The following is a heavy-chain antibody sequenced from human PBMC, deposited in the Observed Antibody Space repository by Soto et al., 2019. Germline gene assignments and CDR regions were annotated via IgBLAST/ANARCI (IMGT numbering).Heavy chain of an antibody. J-gene: IGHJ6*03. CDR3: TTDVPPGYSGYDYFGGDNYYYYMDV. V-gene: IGHV3-15*01. CDR1: GFTFSNAW. Sequence: PGGSLRLSCAASGFTFSNAWMSWVRQAPGKGLEWVGRIKSKTDGGTTDYAAPVKGRFTISRDDSKNTLYLQMNSLKTEDTAVYYCTTDVPPGYSGYDYFGGDNYYYYMDVWGKGTTVTVSS. CDR2: IKSKTDGGTT. D-gene: IGHD5-12*01.